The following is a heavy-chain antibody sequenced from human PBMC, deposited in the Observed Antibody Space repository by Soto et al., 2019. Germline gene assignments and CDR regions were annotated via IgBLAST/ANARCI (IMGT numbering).Heavy chain of an antibody. CDR3: ARVDLGYCSSTSCSRFDP. J-gene: IGHJ5*02. CDR1: GGSISSGDYY. CDR2: IYYSGST. V-gene: IGHV4-30-4*01. D-gene: IGHD2-2*01. Sequence: SETLSLTCTVSGGSISSGDYYWSWIRQPPGKGLEWIGYIYYSGSTYYNPSLKSRVTISVDTSKNQFSLKLSSVTAADTAVYYCARVDLGYCSSTSCSRFDPWGQGALVTVSS.